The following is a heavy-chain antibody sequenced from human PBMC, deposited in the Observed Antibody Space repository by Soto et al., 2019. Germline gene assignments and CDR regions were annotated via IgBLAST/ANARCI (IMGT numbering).Heavy chain of an antibody. Sequence: GESLKISCKASGYSFSTYWIAWVRQMPGKGLEWMGIIYPADSDIRYSSSFQGQVTISADRSLSTAYLQWNSLKASDTAMYYCVRQGPGNFWGQGTLVTVSS. CDR3: VRQGPGNF. J-gene: IGHJ4*02. CDR2: IYPADSDI. V-gene: IGHV5-51*01. CDR1: GYSFSTYW.